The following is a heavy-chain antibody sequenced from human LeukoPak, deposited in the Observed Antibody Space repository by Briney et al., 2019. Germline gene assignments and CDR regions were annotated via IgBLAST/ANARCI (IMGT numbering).Heavy chain of an antibody. CDR2: IYVSGST. V-gene: IGHV4-39*07. J-gene: IGHJ4*02. CDR3: ARGGTFWDS. D-gene: IGHD3-3*01. CDR1: GGSIRTTSYN. Sequence: SETLSLTCTVSGGSIRTTSYNWGCIRQSPGREPEWIGTIYVSGSTYYTPSLESRVTISVDTSNNQFSLKLNSVTAADTAVYYCARGGTFWDSWGQGTLVTVSS.